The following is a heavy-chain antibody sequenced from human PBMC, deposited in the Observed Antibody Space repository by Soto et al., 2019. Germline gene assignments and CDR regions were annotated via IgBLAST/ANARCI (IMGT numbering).Heavy chain of an antibody. CDR1: GFTFDDYA. V-gene: IGHV3-9*01. D-gene: IGHD2-2*01. CDR3: AKDKGPRNCSTRNCFWVALGMDV. J-gene: IGHJ6*02. CDR2: ISWNSDTI. Sequence: EVQLVESGGGLVQPGRSLTLSCAASGFTFDDYAMHWVRQAPGKGLEWVSGISWNSDTIGYADSVRGRFTISRDNAENSLYLQMHSLGAEDTALYYCAKDKGPRNCSTRNCFWVALGMDVWGQGTTVTVSS.